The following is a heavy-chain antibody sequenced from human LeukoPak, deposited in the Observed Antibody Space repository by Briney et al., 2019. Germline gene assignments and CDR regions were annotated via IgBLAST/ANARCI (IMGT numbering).Heavy chain of an antibody. CDR2: IYSGGTT. J-gene: IGHJ4*02. D-gene: IGHD6-6*01. CDR3: ARGGGSSSHY. Sequence: PGGSLRLSCAASGSTFSDYSMNWVRQAPGKGLEWVSIIYSGGTTYYAASVEGRFTISRDNSKNTLYLQMNGLRAEDTAVYYCARGGGSSSHYWGQGTLVTVSS. CDR1: GSTFSDYS. V-gene: IGHV3-53*01.